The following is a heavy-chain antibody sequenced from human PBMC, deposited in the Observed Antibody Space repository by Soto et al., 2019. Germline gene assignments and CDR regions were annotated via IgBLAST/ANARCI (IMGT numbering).Heavy chain of an antibody. V-gene: IGHV1-69*02. CDR3: ARHRSYDSPFGMDV. Sequence: QVQLVQSGSEVKKPGSSVNVSCKASGGTFSSFTISWVRQAPGQGLEWMGRIIPILGIAKSAQKFQGRVTITADKSTSTAYMEVSSLRSEDTATYSCARHRSYDSPFGMDVWGQGTTVTVSS. D-gene: IGHD3-16*01. J-gene: IGHJ6*02. CDR1: GGTFSSFT. CDR2: IIPILGIA.